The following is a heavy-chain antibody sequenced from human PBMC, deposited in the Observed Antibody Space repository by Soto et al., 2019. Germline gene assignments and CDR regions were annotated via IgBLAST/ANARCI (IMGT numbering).Heavy chain of an antibody. CDR2: IYSGGST. J-gene: IGHJ4*01. CDR3: AKSRDGYNEFDS. CDR1: GFTVSSTY. V-gene: IGHV3-53*01. D-gene: IGHD5-12*01. Sequence: GSLRLSCAASGFTVSSTYMSWVRQAPGKGLEWASVIYSGGSTYYADSVKGRFTISRDNSKNTLYLQMNSLRAEDTAVYYCAKSRDGYNEFDSWGHGTLVTVSS.